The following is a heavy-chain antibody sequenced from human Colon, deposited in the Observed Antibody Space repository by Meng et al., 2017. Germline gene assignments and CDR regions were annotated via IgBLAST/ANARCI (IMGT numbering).Heavy chain of an antibody. CDR1: GGAISSSQW. D-gene: IGHD6-19*01. Sequence: QGHMPTPGPGRVEPLGTLSPTCEASGGAISSSQWWSWVRQPPGKGLEGTGQIYLGGGPAYSPSLESRITMSVDKSNNQFSLRLRSVTAADTAVYYCARHGGWHFDYWGQGTLVTVSS. CDR3: ARHGGWHFDY. CDR2: IYLGGGP. J-gene: IGHJ4*02. V-gene: IGHV4-4*03.